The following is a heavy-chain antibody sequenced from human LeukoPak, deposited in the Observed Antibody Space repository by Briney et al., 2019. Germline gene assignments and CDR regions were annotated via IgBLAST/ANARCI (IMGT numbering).Heavy chain of an antibody. CDR2: MSSSSSYI. Sequence: PGGSLRLSCAASGFTFSSYSMTWVRQAPGKGLEWISSMSSSSSYIYYADSVKGRFTISRDNAKTSLYLQMNSLRAEDTAVYYCAREDCSGGSCYATFDYWGQGNLVTVYS. D-gene: IGHD2-15*01. V-gene: IGHV3-21*01. J-gene: IGHJ4*02. CDR1: GFTFSSYS. CDR3: AREDCSGGSCYATFDY.